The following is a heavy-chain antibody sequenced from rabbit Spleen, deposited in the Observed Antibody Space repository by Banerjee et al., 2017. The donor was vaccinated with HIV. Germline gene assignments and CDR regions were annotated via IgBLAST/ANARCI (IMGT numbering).Heavy chain of an antibody. D-gene: IGHD7-1*01. J-gene: IGHJ4*01. Sequence: QEQLEESGGDLVKPGASLTLTCKASGLDFSSSYWICWVRQAPGKGLEWIACFDVVKSGNTYYARWAKGRFTISKTSSTTVTLQMTSLTAADTATYFCARDLVTAIGWNFALWGPGTLVTVS. CDR3: ARDLVTAIGWNFAL. CDR2: FDVVKSGNT. CDR1: GLDFSSSYW. V-gene: IGHV1S45*01.